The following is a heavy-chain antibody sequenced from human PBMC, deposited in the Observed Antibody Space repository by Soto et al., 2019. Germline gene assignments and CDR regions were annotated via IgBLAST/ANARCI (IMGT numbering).Heavy chain of an antibody. CDR1: GGSISSSSYY. J-gene: IGHJ6*02. V-gene: IGHV4-39*01. Sequence: QLQLQESGPGLVKPSETLSLTCTVSGGSISSSSYYWGWIHQPPGKGLEWIGSIYYSGSTYYNPSLKSRVTISVDTSKNQFSLKLSSVTAADTAVYYCANLGDRVVVPDPLSHYYGMDVWGQATTVTVSS. CDR2: IYYSGST. CDR3: ANLGDRVVVPDPLSHYYGMDV. D-gene: IGHD2-2*01.